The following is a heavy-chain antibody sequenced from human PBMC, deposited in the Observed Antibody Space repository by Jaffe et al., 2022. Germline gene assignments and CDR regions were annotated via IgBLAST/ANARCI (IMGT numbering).Heavy chain of an antibody. CDR1: GGSISSGSYY. CDR2: IYTSGST. J-gene: IGHJ4*02. D-gene: IGHD3-9*01. CDR3: ARVRADFDWLFEIDY. V-gene: IGHV4-61*02. Sequence: QVQLQESGPGLVKPSQTLSLTCTVSGGSISSGSYYWSWIRQPAGKGLEWIGRIYTSGSTNYNPSLKSRVTISVDTSKNQFSLKLSSVTAADTAVYYCARVRADFDWLFEIDYWGQGTLVTVSS.